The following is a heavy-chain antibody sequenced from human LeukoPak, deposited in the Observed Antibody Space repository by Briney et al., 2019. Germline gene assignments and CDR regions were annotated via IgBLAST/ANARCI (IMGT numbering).Heavy chain of an antibody. CDR1: GFAFSSFA. Sequence: GGSLRLSCAASGFAFSSFAMGWVRQSPGKGLEWLSTINGGGNTTFYADSVKGRFTISRDNSKNTLYLHMDSLRPDDTAIYYCTKELHVAVAVADYYYFYMDVWGRGTTVTVSS. J-gene: IGHJ6*03. CDR3: TKELHVAVAVADYYYFYMDV. CDR2: INGGGNTT. V-gene: IGHV3-23*01. D-gene: IGHD6-19*01.